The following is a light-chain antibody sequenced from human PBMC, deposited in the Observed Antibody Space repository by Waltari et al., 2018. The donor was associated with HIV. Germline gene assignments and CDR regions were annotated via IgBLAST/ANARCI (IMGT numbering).Light chain of an antibody. J-gene: IGLJ2*01. CDR2: DVS. CDR3: SSYTSSSTPVV. V-gene: IGLV2-14*01. CDR1: SSDIGTYNY. Sequence: QSALTQPASVSGSPGQSITISCTGTSSDIGTYNYVSWYQQHPGKAPKLMIYDVSNRPSGVSNRVSGYKSGNTASLTISGLQAEDEADDYCSSYTSSSTPVVFGGGTKLTVL.